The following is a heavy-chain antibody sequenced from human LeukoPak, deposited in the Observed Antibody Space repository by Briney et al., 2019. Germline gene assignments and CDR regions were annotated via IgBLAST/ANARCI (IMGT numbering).Heavy chain of an antibody. V-gene: IGHV3-30*03. Sequence: GGSLRLSCAASGLTFSTYGMHWVRQAPGKGLEWVAVISYDGSNKNYADSVKGRFPISRENSKNTLYLQMNSLRGEDMAVYYCATCSGGSCYYFDDCGQGTLVTVSS. CDR3: ATCSGGSCYYFDD. J-gene: IGHJ4*02. CDR2: ISYDGSNK. D-gene: IGHD2-15*01. CDR1: GLTFSTYG.